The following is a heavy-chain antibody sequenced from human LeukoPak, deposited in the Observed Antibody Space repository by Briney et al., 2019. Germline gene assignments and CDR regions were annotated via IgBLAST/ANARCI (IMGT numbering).Heavy chain of an antibody. D-gene: IGHD6-19*01. J-gene: IGHJ6*02. Sequence: SETLSLTCTVSGGSISSSSYYWGWIRQPPGKGLEWIGSIYYSGSTYYNPSLKSRVTISVDTSENQFSLKLSSVTAADTAVYYCAREGDSSGWPAHYYGMDVWGQGTTVTVSS. CDR1: GGSISSSSYY. V-gene: IGHV4-39*07. CDR2: IYYSGST. CDR3: AREGDSSGWPAHYYGMDV.